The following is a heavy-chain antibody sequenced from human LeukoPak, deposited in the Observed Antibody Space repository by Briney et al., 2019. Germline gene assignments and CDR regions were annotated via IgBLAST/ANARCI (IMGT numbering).Heavy chain of an antibody. J-gene: IGHJ4*02. Sequence: SETLSLTCTVSGGSISSSSYYWGWIRQPPGKGLEWIGSIYFSGNTYYNPSLKSRVTISVDTSKNQFSLRLSSVTAADTAAYYCARLDSGSSRKYFDYWGQGPLVTVSS. CDR1: GGSISSSSYY. V-gene: IGHV4-39*01. CDR2: IYFSGNT. D-gene: IGHD1-26*01. CDR3: ARLDSGSSRKYFDY.